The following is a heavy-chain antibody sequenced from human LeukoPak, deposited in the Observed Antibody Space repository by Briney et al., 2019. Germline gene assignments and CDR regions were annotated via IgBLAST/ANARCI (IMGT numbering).Heavy chain of an antibody. D-gene: IGHD1-1*01. CDR2: LNDGSNII. CDR1: GFGFSTNA. J-gene: IGHJ4*02. CDR3: VKDAGIYPFWHFDS. Sequence: GGSLRLSCAASGFGFSTNAMSWVRQAPGEGLEWVATLNDGSNIIHYGDSVKGRFTISRDNFANTVYLQMNSLRADDTAMYFCVKDAGIYPFWHFDSWGQGTLVTVSS. V-gene: IGHV3-23*01.